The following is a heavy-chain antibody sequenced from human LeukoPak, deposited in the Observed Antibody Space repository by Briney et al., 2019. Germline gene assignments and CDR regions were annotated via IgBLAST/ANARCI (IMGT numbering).Heavy chain of an antibody. Sequence: ASVKVSCKASGYTFTSYGISWVRQAPGQGLEWMGWISAYNGNTNYAQKLQGRVTMTTDTSTSTAYMELRSLRSDDTAVYYCARGPPADSSGWYGPWGQGTLVTVSS. J-gene: IGHJ5*02. CDR2: ISAYNGNT. D-gene: IGHD6-19*01. CDR3: ARGPPADSSGWYGP. CDR1: GYTFTSYG. V-gene: IGHV1-18*01.